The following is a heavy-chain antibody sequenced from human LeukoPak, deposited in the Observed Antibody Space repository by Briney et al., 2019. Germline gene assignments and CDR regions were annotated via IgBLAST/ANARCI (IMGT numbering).Heavy chain of an antibody. CDR3: ASLMRGWSGGVSGWFDP. D-gene: IGHD3-10*01. CDR2: IYYSGST. J-gene: IGHJ5*02. V-gene: IGHV4-59*01. Sequence: SETPSLTCAVSGGSISSYYWSWIRQPPGKGLEWIGYIYYSGSTNYNPSLKSRVTISVDTSKNQFSLKLSSVTAADTAVYYCASLMRGWSGGVSGWFDPWGQGTLVTVSS. CDR1: GGSISSYY.